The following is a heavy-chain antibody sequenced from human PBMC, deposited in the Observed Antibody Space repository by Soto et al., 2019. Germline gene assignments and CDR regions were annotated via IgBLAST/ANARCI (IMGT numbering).Heavy chain of an antibody. D-gene: IGHD3-16*01. Sequence: QVQLVQSGAEVEKPGSSVKVSCKASGGTFSSYAISWVRQAPGQGLEWMGGIIPIFGTAIYAQKFQGRFAITADDSTSSAYMERSSLRTEDTAVYYCAMEGWAVWYDFDYWGQGTLVTVSS. J-gene: IGHJ4*02. CDR3: AMEGWAVWYDFDY. CDR1: GGTFSSYA. V-gene: IGHV1-69*01. CDR2: IIPIFGTA.